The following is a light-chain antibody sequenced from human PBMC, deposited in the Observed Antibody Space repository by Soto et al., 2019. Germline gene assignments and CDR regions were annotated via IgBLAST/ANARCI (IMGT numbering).Light chain of an antibody. V-gene: IGLV4-69*01. Sequence: QLVLTQSHSASASLGASVKLTCTLSSGHSSYAIAWHQHQPEKGPRYLIDLNGAGIPRKWDGIPYRFSCSSSGAERYLTISSLQSEDEADYYCHTLGTGTVVFGGGTKLTAL. CDR3: HTLGTGTVV. CDR1: SGHSSYA. CDR2: LNGAGIP. J-gene: IGLJ2*01.